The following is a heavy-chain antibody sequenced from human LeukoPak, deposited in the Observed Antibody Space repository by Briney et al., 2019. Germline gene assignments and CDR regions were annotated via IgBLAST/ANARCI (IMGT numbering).Heavy chain of an antibody. CDR1: GFTFNNYW. J-gene: IGHJ3*02. Sequence: GRSLRLSCAVSGFTFNNYWMSWVRQAPGKGLEWVANIKQDGNEKYYVDSVKGRFTISRDNAKNSLYLQMNSLRAEDTAVYYCARVYSSSSGKNAFDIWGQGTMVTVSS. V-gene: IGHV3-7*03. CDR3: ARVYSSSSGKNAFDI. D-gene: IGHD6-6*01. CDR2: IKQDGNEK.